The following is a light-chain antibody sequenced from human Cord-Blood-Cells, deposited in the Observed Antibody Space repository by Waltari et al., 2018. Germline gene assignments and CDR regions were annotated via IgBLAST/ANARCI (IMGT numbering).Light chain of an antibody. CDR3: QQRSNWPWT. CDR1: QSVSSY. V-gene: IGKV3-11*01. CDR2: DAS. J-gene: IGKJ1*01. Sequence: EMVLTQSPATLSLSPGESATLSCRASQSVSSYLAWYQQKPGQAPRLLIYDASNRATGIPDRFSGSGSGTDFTLTISSLEPEDFAVYYCQQRSNWPWTFGQGTKVEIK.